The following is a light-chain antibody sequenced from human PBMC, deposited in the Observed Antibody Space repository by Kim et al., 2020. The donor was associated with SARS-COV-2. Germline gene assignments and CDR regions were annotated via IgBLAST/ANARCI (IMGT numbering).Light chain of an antibody. CDR2: LNSDGSH. V-gene: IGLV4-69*01. Sequence: QLVLTQSPSASASLGASVKLTCTLSSGHSNYAIAWHQQQPEKGPRYLMILNSDGSHIRGDGIPDRFSGSSSGAERYLTISSLQSEDKADYYCQTWGTGLRVFGGGTKVTVL. CDR1: SGHSNYA. J-gene: IGLJ3*02. CDR3: QTWGTGLRV.